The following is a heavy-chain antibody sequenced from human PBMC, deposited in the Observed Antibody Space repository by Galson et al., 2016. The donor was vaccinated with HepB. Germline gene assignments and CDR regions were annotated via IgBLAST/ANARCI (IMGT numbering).Heavy chain of an antibody. CDR1: GFTFSNSA. CDR3: ARSPASGWSTDFFDY. Sequence: SLRLSCAASGFTFSNSAMSWVRQAPGKGLEWVSIITDSGHDTYYADPLKGRFTISRDNSRNTMYLQMHGLRVEDTAVYYCARSPASGWSTDFFDYWGLGTLVTVSS. D-gene: IGHD6-19*01. J-gene: IGHJ4*02. V-gene: IGHV3-23*01. CDR2: ITDSGHDT.